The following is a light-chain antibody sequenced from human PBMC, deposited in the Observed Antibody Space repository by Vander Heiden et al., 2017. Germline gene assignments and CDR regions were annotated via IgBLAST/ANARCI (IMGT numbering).Light chain of an antibody. CDR3: STWDTSLSSVV. J-gene: IGLJ3*02. V-gene: IGLV1-51*01. CDR2: DNN. CDR1: SSNIGNNY. Sequence: QSVLTQPPSVSASPGQKVTIPCSGSSSNIGNNYVSWYQQFQGTTPKLLIYDNNKRPSGIPDRFSGPKSGTSATLGITGLQTGDEADYYCSTWDTSLSSVVFGGGTKVTVL.